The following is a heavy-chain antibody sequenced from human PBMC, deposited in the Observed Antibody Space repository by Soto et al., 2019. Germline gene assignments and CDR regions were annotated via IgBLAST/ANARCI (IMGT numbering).Heavy chain of an antibody. D-gene: IGHD6-19*01. CDR3: AREYTVMVAGPTAYYFDY. V-gene: IGHV4-4*07. Sequence: KPSETLSLTCSVSGDSMSGYYWSWIRQPAGKGLEWIGRIYASGDTYFNPSLKSRVTMSVDTSKNQLFLRLSSVTAADTAVYYCAREYTVMVAGPTAYYFDYWGQGILVTVSS. J-gene: IGHJ4*02. CDR1: GDSMSGYY. CDR2: IYASGDT.